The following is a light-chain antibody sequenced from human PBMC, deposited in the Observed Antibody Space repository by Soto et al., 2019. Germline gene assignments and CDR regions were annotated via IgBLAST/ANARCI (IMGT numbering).Light chain of an antibody. CDR1: QSISSW. J-gene: IGKJ1*01. CDR2: KAS. CDR3: QQYNSYCT. Sequence: DIQMTQSPSTLSAAVGDRVTITCRASQSISSWLAWYQQKPGKAPKLLIYKASSLESGVPSRFSGSGSGTELTLTISSLQPDDFATYYCQQYNSYCTFGQGNKGEI. V-gene: IGKV1-5*03.